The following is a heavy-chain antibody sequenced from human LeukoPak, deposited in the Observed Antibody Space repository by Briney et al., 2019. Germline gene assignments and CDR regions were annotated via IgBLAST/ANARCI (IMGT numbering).Heavy chain of an antibody. Sequence: SETLSLTCTVSGGSISSYYWSWIRQPPGKGLEWIGYIYYSGSTNYNPSLKSRVTISVDTSKNQFSLKLSSVTAADTAVYYCARQRTYPTYFDYWGQGTLVTVSS. V-gene: IGHV4-59*08. CDR1: GGSISSYY. CDR3: ARQRTYPTYFDY. J-gene: IGHJ4*02. CDR2: IYYSGST.